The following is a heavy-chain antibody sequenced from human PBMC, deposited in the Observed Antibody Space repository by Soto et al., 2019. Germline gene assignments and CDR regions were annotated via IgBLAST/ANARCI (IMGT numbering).Heavy chain of an antibody. V-gene: IGHV3-23*01. D-gene: IGHD3-22*01. Sequence: GGSLILSCAASGFTFTSHAMSWVGQAPGKGLEWVSDIGGSGSSTYYADSVKGRFTISRDNSKDTLYLQMNGLSAEDTAVYYCARRGYYYYSAGYSDKIHSDYWGQGAMVTVSS. J-gene: IGHJ4*02. CDR2: IGGSGSST. CDR1: GFTFTSHA. CDR3: ARRGYYYYSAGYSDKIHSDY.